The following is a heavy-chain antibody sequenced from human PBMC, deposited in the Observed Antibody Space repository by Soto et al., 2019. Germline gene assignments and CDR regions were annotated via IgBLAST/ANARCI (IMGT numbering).Heavy chain of an antibody. CDR2: ISPGGIA. Sequence: QVHLQESGPGLVEPSGTLSLTCSVSGGSMGAHDWWTWVRQSPEKGLEWIGEISPGGIATYNPSHKTRVRISIERSKSQFYLTLTSLTAALTAMYYCAKNADCRGGTKCIVGGFDPWGQGIRVTVSS. CDR1: GGSMGAHDW. V-gene: IGHV4-4*02. CDR3: AKNADCRGGTKCIVGGFDP. D-gene: IGHD2-15*01. J-gene: IGHJ5*02.